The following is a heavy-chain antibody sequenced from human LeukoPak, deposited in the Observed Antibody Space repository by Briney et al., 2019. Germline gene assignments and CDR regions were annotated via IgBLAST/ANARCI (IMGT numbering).Heavy chain of an antibody. Sequence: PSETLSLTCTVSGGSISSYYWSWIRQPPGKGLEWIWYIYYSGSTNYNPSLKSRVTISVDTSKNQFSLKLSSVTAADTAVYYCARAPLKQNSAPPFYYFHLRVWGKRTTVTGSS. J-gene: IGHJ6*04. CDR3: ARAPLKQNSAPPFYYFHLRV. CDR2: IYYSGST. D-gene: IGHD2/OR15-2a*01. CDR1: GGSISSYY. V-gene: IGHV4-59*01.